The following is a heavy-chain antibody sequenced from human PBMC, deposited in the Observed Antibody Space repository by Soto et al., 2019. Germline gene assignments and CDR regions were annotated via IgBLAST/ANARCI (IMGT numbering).Heavy chain of an antibody. Sequence: SLRVSCAASGFTFDDNAMHWVRQAPGKGLEWVSGISWNSGSIGYADSVKGRFTISRDNAKNSLYLQMNSLRAEDTALYYCAKDISSSSWYSSWFDPWGQGTLVTVSS. D-gene: IGHD6-13*01. CDR2: ISWNSGSI. CDR3: AKDISSSSWYSSWFDP. V-gene: IGHV3-9*01. CDR1: GFTFDDNA. J-gene: IGHJ5*02.